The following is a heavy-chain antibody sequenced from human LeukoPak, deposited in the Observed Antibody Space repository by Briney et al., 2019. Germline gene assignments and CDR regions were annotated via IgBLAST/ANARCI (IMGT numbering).Heavy chain of an antibody. J-gene: IGHJ4*02. CDR3: ARDKGPYSNHLDY. CDR1: GFTFNSYS. CDR2: ISSSTSYI. Sequence: PGGSLRLSCAASGFTFNSYSMDWVRQAPGKGLDWVSSISSSTSYIDYADSVKGRFTISRDNAKNSLYLQMNSLRAEATAVYYCARDKGPYSNHLDYWGQGTLVTVSS. D-gene: IGHD4-11*01. V-gene: IGHV3-21*01.